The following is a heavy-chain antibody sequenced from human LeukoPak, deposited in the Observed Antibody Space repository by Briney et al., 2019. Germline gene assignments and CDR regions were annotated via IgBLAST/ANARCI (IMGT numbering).Heavy chain of an antibody. V-gene: IGHV3-7*01. CDR3: ARGDFWTSHGDY. D-gene: IGHD3-3*01. CDR2: IKEDGSEK. Sequence: QPGGPLRLSGAASGFTFSSYGRHWVRQAPGKGLEGVANIKEDGSEKYYVDSVKGRFTISRDNAKNSLYLQMNSLRVEDTAVYYCARGDFWTSHGDYWGQGTLVTVSP. J-gene: IGHJ4*02. CDR1: GFTFSSYG.